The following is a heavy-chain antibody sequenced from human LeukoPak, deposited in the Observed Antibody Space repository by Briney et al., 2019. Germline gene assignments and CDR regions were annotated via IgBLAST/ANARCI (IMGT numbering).Heavy chain of an antibody. CDR2: ISSSSSYI. D-gene: IGHD2-2*01. Sequence: PGGALRLCCAASGFTFSSYSRNWVRQAPGKGLEWVSSISSSSSYIYYADSVKGRFTISRDNAKNSLYLQMNSLRAEDTAVYYCAREYCSSTSCYLSDYYYGMDVWGKGTTVTVSS. V-gene: IGHV3-21*01. J-gene: IGHJ6*04. CDR3: AREYCSSTSCYLSDYYYGMDV. CDR1: GFTFSSYS.